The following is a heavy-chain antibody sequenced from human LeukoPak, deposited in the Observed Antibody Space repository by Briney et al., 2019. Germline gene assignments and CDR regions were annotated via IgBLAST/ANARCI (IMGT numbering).Heavy chain of an antibody. V-gene: IGHV3-23*01. Sequence: GGSLRLSCAASGFTFSTYAMSWVRQAPGKGLEWVSLIGGSDGRTRYADSVKGRFTISRDNSKNTLYLEMNSLRAEDTAVYYCAKDSSSYDWGYMDVWGKGSTVTISS. CDR1: GFTFSTYA. D-gene: IGHD3-22*01. J-gene: IGHJ6*03. CDR3: AKDSSSYDWGYMDV. CDR2: IGGSDGRT.